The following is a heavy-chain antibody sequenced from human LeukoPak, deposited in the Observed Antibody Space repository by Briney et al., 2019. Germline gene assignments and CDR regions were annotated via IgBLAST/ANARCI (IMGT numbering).Heavy chain of an antibody. CDR3: ARHRLSGSYYLSHDY. Sequence: PSETLSLTCTVSGGSISTYYWSWIRQPPGKGLEWIGYIYYSGSTNYNPSLKSQITISIDTTKNQFSLKLSSVTAADTAVYNCARHRLSGSYYLSHDYWGQGALVTVSS. D-gene: IGHD1-26*01. CDR2: IYYSGST. J-gene: IGHJ4*02. V-gene: IGHV4-59*08. CDR1: GGSISTYY.